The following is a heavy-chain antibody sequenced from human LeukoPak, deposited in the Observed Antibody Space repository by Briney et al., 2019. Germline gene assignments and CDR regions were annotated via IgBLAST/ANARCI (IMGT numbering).Heavy chain of an antibody. CDR1: GFSVSNNY. V-gene: IGHV3-66*01. D-gene: IGHD3-22*01. J-gene: IGHJ4*02. CDR2: IYSGGST. CDR3: ARDRYYYDSDGYSYYFDH. Sequence: PGGSLRLSCAASGFSVSNNYMSWVRQAPGKGLEWVSVIYSGGSTFYADSVKGRFTISRDNPKNTLYLQMDSLRDEDTAVYYCARDRYYYDSDGYSYYFDHWGQGTLVTVSS.